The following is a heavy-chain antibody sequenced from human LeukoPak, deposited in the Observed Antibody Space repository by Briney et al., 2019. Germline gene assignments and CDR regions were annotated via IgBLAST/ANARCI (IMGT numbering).Heavy chain of an antibody. J-gene: IGHJ3*02. CDR2: IKQDGSAK. CDR3: ARELASSSWTDAFYI. D-gene: IGHD6-13*01. V-gene: IGHV3-7*01. CDR1: GFTFSDYW. Sequence: GGSLRLSCAASGFTFSDYWMNWVRQAPGEGLEWVANIKQDGSAKYYVDSVKGRFTISRDNAKNSLYLQMNSLRAEDTAVYYCARELASSSWTDAFYIWGQGTMVTVSS.